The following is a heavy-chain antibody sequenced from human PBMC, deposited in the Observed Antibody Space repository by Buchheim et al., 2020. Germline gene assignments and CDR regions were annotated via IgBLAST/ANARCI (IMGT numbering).Heavy chain of an antibody. J-gene: IGHJ6*03. V-gene: IGHV4-39*01. Sequence: QLQLQESGPGLVKPSETLSLTCSVSSDSISSNIYYYWGWIRQPPGKGLEWVGSIHYDGTPYYNPSLKSRVTILVDTSRNQFSLKLTSVTAADTAVYYCARLTSYHSCMDVWGNG. CDR1: SDSISSNIYYY. CDR2: IHYDGTP. CDR3: ARLTSYHSCMDV.